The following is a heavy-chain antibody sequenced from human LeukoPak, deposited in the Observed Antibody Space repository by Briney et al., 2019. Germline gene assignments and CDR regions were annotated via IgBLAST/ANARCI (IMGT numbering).Heavy chain of an antibody. V-gene: IGHV4-59*01. CDR3: ARVSVVYGMDV. CDR1: GGSISSDY. CDR2: MYYTGST. Sequence: PSETLSLICSVSGGSISSDYWAWIRQPPGKGLDWIGYMYYTGSTNYNPSLKSRVTISLATSKNQFSLKLSSVTAADTAVYYCARVSVVYGMDVWGRGTTVTVSS. J-gene: IGHJ6*02.